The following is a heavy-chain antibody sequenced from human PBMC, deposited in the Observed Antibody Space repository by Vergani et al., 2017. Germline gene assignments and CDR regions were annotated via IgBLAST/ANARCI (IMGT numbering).Heavy chain of an antibody. CDR2: LQFDGSNQ. J-gene: IGHJ4*02. V-gene: IGHV3-30*02. Sequence: QVQLVESGGGVVQRGGSLRLSCATSGFTLSNYDMQRIRQGPGKGLEFVAFLQFDGSNQYYADSVKGRFTLSRDFSKNTLYLQMNSLRTDDTATYYCAKHFRGWGIDYWGQGTQVIVSS. D-gene: IGHD3-16*01. CDR1: GFTLSNYD. CDR3: AKHFRGWGIDY.